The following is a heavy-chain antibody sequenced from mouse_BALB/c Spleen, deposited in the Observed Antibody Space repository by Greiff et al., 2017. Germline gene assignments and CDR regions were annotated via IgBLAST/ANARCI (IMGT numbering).Heavy chain of an antibody. J-gene: IGHJ3*01. CDR2: ISSGGSYT. V-gene: IGHV5-6-4*01. Sequence: DVQLVESGGGLVQPGGSLKLSCAASGFTFSSYTMSWVRQTPEKRLEWVATISSGGSYTYYPDSVKGRFTISRDNAKNTLYLQMSSLKSEDTAMYYCTRDPNWGFAYWGQGTLVTVSA. CDR3: TRDPNWGFAY. D-gene: IGHD4-1*02. CDR1: GFTFSSYT.